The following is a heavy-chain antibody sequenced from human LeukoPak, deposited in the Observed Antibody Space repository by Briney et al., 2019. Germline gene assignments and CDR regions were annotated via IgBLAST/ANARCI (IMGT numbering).Heavy chain of an antibody. CDR1: GYSISSGYY. J-gene: IGHJ3*02. CDR2: IYHSGST. D-gene: IGHD1-26*01. CDR3: ARDEGSYDGVAFDI. Sequence: PSETLSLTCTVSGYSISSGYYWGWIRQPPGKGLEWIGSIYHSGSTHYNPSLKSRVTISVDTSKNQFSLKLSSVTAADTAVYYCARDEGSYDGVAFDIWGQGTMVTVSS. V-gene: IGHV4-38-2*02.